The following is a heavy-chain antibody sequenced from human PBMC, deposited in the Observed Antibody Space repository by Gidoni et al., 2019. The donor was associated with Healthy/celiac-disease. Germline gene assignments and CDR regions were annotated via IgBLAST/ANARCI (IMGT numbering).Heavy chain of an antibody. J-gene: IGHJ4*02. CDR3: ARTGYYDSSGYYYLGFDY. CDR2: IIPILGIA. CDR1: GGTFSSYT. V-gene: IGHV1-69*02. D-gene: IGHD3-22*01. Sequence: QVQLVQSGAEGKKPGCSVKVSCKAAGGTFSSYTLSGVRQALGQGLEWMGRIIPILGIANYAQKFHVRVTITADKSTSTAYMELSSLRSEDTAVYYCARTGYYDSSGYYYLGFDYWGQGTLVTVSS.